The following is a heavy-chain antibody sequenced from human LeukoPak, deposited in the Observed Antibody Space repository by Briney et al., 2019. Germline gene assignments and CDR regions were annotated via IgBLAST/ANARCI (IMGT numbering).Heavy chain of an antibody. CDR3: PKTSIRGYYYMEV. CDR1: GFTFSSFA. V-gene: IGHV3-23*01. Sequence: GGSLRLSCTASGFTFSSFAMNWVRQAPGKGLERVSSISGSGGDKYDADSVKGQFTISRDNPKNTLYLQMNSLRGQDTGTYYCPKTSIRGYYYMEVWGKGTTVTVAS. J-gene: IGHJ6*03. CDR2: ISGSGGDK.